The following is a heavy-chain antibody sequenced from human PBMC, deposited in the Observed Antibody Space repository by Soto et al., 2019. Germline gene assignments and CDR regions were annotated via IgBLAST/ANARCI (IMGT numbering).Heavy chain of an antibody. J-gene: IGHJ6*04. CDR2: IQSGGTT. V-gene: IGHV3-66*01. CDR1: GFTVSSKY. CDR3: AKDDVLCDGGRCSGIPLDV. D-gene: IGHD2-15*01. Sequence: EVQLVESGGGLVQPGGSLRLSCAASGFTVSSKYMTWVRQAPGKGLEWVSLIQSGGTTYYADSVKGRFTISRDTSENTLHLQMDSLRVEDTAVYYCAKDDVLCDGGRCSGIPLDVWGKGTKVTVSS.